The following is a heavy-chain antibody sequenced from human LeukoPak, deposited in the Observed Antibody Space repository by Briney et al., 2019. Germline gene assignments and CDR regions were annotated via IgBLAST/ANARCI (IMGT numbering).Heavy chain of an antibody. CDR2: IKQDGSEK. J-gene: IGHJ4*02. V-gene: IGHV3-7*01. D-gene: IGHD5-18*01. CDR1: GFTFSNYW. CDR3: AREPRVIGTTMVKATVDY. Sequence: GGSLRLSCAASGFTFSNYWRSWVRQAPGKGLECVASIKQDGSEKYCVDSVKGRFTISRDNAKTSLYLQMNSLRAEDTAVYYCAREPRVIGTTMVKATVDYWGQGTLVAVSS.